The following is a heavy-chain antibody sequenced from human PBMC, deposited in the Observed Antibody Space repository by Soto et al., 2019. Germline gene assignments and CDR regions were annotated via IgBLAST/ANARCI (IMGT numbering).Heavy chain of an antibody. J-gene: IGHJ4*02. CDR2: IRGDLVTT. Sequence: GGSLRLSCATSGFTFSDHAMHWVRQAPGEGLEWVSGIRGDLVTTPYADSVKGRFTISRDNSKNALYLQMNSLRAEGTAIYYCVKEGKMGVEGFDFWGQGTLVTVSS. V-gene: IGHV3-23*01. D-gene: IGHD1-26*01. CDR3: VKEGKMGVEGFDF. CDR1: GFTFSDHA.